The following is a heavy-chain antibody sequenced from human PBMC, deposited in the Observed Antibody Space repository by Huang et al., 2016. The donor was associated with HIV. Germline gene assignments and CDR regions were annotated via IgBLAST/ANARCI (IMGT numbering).Heavy chain of an antibody. CDR2: INSEGSSS. J-gene: IGHJ4*02. D-gene: IGHD3-22*01. CDR1: GFTFSSYW. Sequence: EVQLVESGGGLVQPGGSLRLSCAASGFTFSSYWMHWVRQAPGKGLGCGSRINSEGSSSGYADSVKGRFTISRDNAKNTLYLQMNSLRAEDTAVYYCVRDPRIQSWLNYFDYWGQGTLVSVSS. CDR3: VRDPRIQSWLNYFDY. V-gene: IGHV3-74*01.